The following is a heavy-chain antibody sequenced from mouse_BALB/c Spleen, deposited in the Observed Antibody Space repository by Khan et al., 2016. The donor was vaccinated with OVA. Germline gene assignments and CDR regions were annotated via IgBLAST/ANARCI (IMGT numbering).Heavy chain of an antibody. CDR2: IWAGGRN. Sequence: QVQLQQSGPGLVAPSQSLSITCTVSGFSLTDYAVRWLRQPPGKGLEWLGVIWAGGRNSYNSVLKSRLSIRTDNSSRPVFFQVHSLPTDDSALYFDAKDPPYYGIDYGGQGTTVTVSS. J-gene: IGHJ4*01. CDR1: GFSLTDYA. CDR3: AKDPPYYGIDY. V-gene: IGHV2-6-5*01.